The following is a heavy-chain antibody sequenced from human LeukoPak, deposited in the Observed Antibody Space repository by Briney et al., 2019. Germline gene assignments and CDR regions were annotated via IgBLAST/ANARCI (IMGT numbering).Heavy chain of an antibody. J-gene: IGHJ5*02. D-gene: IGHD2-21*02. V-gene: IGHV3-23*01. CDR2: ISGSGGST. Sequence: GGPLRLSCAASGFTFSSYAMSWVRQAPGKGLEWVSAISGSGGSTDYADSVKGRFTISRDNSKNTLYLQMNSLRVEDTAVYYCANSYCGGDCYLPWGQGTLVTVSS. CDR3: ANSYCGGDCYLP. CDR1: GFTFSSYA.